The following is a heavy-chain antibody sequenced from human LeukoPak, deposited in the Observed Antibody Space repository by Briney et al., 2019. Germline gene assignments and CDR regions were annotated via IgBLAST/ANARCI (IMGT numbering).Heavy chain of an antibody. D-gene: IGHD3-10*01. CDR3: TLIQGWGSGSYYRDF. CDR1: GFTFSSDA. J-gene: IGHJ4*02. V-gene: IGHV3-23*01. Sequence: PGGSLRLSCAASGFTFSSDAMSWVRQAPGKGLEWVSAISGSGVSTYYADSVKGRFTISRDNSKNTLYLQMNSLRAEDTAVYYCTLIQGWGSGSYYRDFWGQGTLVTVSS. CDR2: ISGSGVST.